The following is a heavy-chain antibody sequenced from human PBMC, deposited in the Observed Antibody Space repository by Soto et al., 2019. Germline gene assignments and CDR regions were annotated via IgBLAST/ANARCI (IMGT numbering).Heavy chain of an antibody. V-gene: IGHV4-39*01. CDR2: IYYSGST. D-gene: IGHD6-13*01. CDR1: GGSISSSSYY. CDR3: ARRNGIAAAGTGDYFDY. Sequence: SETLSLTCTVSGGSISSSSYYWGWIRQPPGKGLEWIGSIYYSGSTYYNPSLKSRVTISVDTSKNQFSLKLSSVTAADTAVYYCARRNGIAAAGTGDYFDYWGQGTLVTVSS. J-gene: IGHJ4*02.